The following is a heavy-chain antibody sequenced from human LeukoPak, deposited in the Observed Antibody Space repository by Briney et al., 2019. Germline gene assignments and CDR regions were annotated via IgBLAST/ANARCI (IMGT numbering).Heavy chain of an antibody. Sequence: GGSLRLSCAASGFTFSSYAMSWVRQAPGKGLEWVSAISGSGGSIYYADSVKGRFTISRDNSKNTLYLQMNSLRAEDTAVYYCAKITMVQGVIIKFDYWGQGTLVTVSS. CDR3: AKITMVQGVIIKFDY. CDR1: GFTFSSYA. D-gene: IGHD3-10*01. J-gene: IGHJ4*02. CDR2: ISGSGGSI. V-gene: IGHV3-23*01.